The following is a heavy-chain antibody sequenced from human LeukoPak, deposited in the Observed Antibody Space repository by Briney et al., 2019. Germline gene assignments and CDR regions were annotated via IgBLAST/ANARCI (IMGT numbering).Heavy chain of an antibody. CDR1: GFTFSIYG. J-gene: IGHJ4*02. D-gene: IGHD4-23*01. V-gene: IGHV3-30*02. CDR3: ARSGGVITVAPFDC. Sequence: PGGSLRLSCIASGFTFSIYGMHWVRQAPGKGLEWVAFIRYDGSNKYYADSVKGRFTISRDNSKNTLYLQMNSLRVEDTAVYYCARSGGVITVAPFDCWGQGSLVTVSS. CDR2: IRYDGSNK.